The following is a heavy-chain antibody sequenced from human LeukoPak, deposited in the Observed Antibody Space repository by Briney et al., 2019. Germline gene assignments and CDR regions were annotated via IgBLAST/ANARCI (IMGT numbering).Heavy chain of an antibody. Sequence: PGGSLRLSCAASGFTFSSYAMHWVRQAPGKGLEWVAAVSGSGERTYYADSVKGRFIISRETSNNTVSLQMHSLRAEDTAVYYCARHALGSSFYYYIDVWAPGTTVIVSS. CDR3: ARHALGSSFYYYIDV. V-gene: IGHV3-23*01. CDR2: VSGSGERT. CDR1: GFTFSSYA. D-gene: IGHD3-10*01. J-gene: IGHJ6*03.